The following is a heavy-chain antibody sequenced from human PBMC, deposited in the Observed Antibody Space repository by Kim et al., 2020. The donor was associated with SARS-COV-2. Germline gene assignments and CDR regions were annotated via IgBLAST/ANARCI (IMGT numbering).Heavy chain of an antibody. CDR2: IYYSGST. CDR3: ARAFLDDVPTTYYYMDV. J-gene: IGHJ6*03. V-gene: IGHV4-31*03. CDR1: GGSISSGGYY. Sequence: SETLSLTCTVSGGSISSGGYYWSWIRQHPGKGLEWIGYIYYSGSTYYNPSLKSRVTISVDTSKNQFSLKLSSVTAADTAVYYCARAFLDDVPTTYYYMDVWGKGTTVTVSS. D-gene: IGHD2-2*01.